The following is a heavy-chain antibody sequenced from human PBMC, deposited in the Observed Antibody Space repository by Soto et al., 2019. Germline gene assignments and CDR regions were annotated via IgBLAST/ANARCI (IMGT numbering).Heavy chain of an antibody. CDR2: INPSSGGT. CDR1: GYTFIDYY. J-gene: IGHJ6*02. V-gene: IGHV1-2*02. Sequence: QVQLVQSGAEVKKPGASVKVSCTASGYTFIDYYMHWVRQAPGQGLEWMGWINPSSGGTHYAQKFQCRVAMTRDTSISIVYMELSRLKSDDTAMYYGARDRGYDCPASYCYALSGLDVWGQGTRVTVSS. CDR3: ARDRGYDCPASYCYALSGLDV. D-gene: IGHD2-15*01.